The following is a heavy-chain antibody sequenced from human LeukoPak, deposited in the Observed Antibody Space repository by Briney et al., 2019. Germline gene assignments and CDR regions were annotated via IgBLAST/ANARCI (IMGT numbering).Heavy chain of an antibody. Sequence: SETLSLTRTVSGGSISSYYWSWIRQPPGKGLEWIGYIYYSGSTNYNPSLKSRVTISVDTSKNQFSPKLSSVTAADTAVYYCARESRVPEYFDYWGQGTLVTVSS. D-gene: IGHD6-6*01. CDR2: IYYSGST. CDR3: ARESRVPEYFDY. J-gene: IGHJ4*02. V-gene: IGHV4-59*01. CDR1: GGSISSYY.